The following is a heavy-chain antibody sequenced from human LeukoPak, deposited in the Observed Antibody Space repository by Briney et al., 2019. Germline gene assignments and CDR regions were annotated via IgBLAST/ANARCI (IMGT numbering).Heavy chain of an antibody. V-gene: IGHV3-74*01. CDR1: GFTFSSYW. CDR2: VNGGGSGS. CDR3: ARDLRREDY. J-gene: IGHJ4*02. Sequence: GGSLRLSCAASGFTFSSYWMHWVRQAPGKGLVWVSRVNGGGSGSYYADSVKGRFTISRDNAKNTLYLQMNSLRAEDTAVYYCARDLRREDYWGQGTLVTVSS.